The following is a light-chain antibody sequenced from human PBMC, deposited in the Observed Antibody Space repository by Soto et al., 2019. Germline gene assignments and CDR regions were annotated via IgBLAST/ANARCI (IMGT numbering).Light chain of an antibody. CDR3: QQRSSWPTT. CDR1: QSISRS. J-gene: IGKJ4*01. V-gene: IGKV3-11*01. Sequence: EIVFTQAPATLSLSPGDRATLSCRASQSISRSLGWYQQGPGQAPRLLIYDASMRAGDTPARFRGSGSGTDFTLTISGLHPEDFAIYYCQQRSSWPTTFGGGTKVDIK. CDR2: DAS.